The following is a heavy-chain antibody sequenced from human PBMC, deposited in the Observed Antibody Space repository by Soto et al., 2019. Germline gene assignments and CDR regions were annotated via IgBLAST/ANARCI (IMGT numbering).Heavy chain of an antibody. V-gene: IGHV3-15*07. CDR3: TTDLTAAGTVGPDY. CDR1: GFTFSNAW. J-gene: IGHJ4*02. CDR2: IKSKTDGGTT. D-gene: IGHD6-13*01. Sequence: GGSLRLSCAASGFTFSNAWMNWVRQAPGKGLEWVGRIKSKTDGGTTDYAAPVKGRFTISRDDSKNTLYLQMNSLKTEDTAVYYCTTDLTAAGTVGPDYWGQGTLVTVSS.